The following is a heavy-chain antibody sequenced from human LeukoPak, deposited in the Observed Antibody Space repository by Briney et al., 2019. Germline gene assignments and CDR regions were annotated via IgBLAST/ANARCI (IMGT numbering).Heavy chain of an antibody. V-gene: IGHV3-74*01. CDR3: ARDRASGGRGPFDY. D-gene: IGHD2-15*01. J-gene: IGHJ4*02. CDR2: INSDGSST. CDR1: GFTFSSYW. Sequence: GGSLRLSCAASGFTFSSYWMHWVRHAPGKGLVWVSRINSDGSSTSYADSVKGRFTISRDNAKNTLYLQMNSLRAEDTAVYYCARDRASGGRGPFDYWGQGTLVTVSS.